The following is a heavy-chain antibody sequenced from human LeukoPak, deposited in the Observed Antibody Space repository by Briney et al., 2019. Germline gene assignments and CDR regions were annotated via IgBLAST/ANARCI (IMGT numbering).Heavy chain of an antibody. Sequence: PSETPSLTCTVSGGSISSYYWSWIRQPPGKGLEWIGYIYYSGSTNYNPSLKSRVTISVDTSKNQFSLKLSSVTAADTAVYYCARESRGYSYGYPFDYWGQGTLVTVSS. CDR2: IYYSGST. J-gene: IGHJ4*02. V-gene: IGHV4-59*01. CDR3: ARESRGYSYGYPFDY. D-gene: IGHD5-18*01. CDR1: GGSISSYY.